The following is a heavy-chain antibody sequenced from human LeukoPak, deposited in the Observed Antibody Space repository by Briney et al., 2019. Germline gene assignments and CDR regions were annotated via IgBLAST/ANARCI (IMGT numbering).Heavy chain of an antibody. V-gene: IGHV1-58*01. D-gene: IGHD6-6*01. CDR2: IVVGSGNT. CDR3: AKASIASRQSYMDV. Sequence: ASVKVSCKASGFTFTSSAVQWVRQARGQRLEWIGWIVVGSGNTNYAQKFQERVTITRDMSTSTAYMELSSLRSEDTAVYYCAKASIASRQSYMDVWGKGTTVTVSS. CDR1: GFTFTSSA. J-gene: IGHJ6*03.